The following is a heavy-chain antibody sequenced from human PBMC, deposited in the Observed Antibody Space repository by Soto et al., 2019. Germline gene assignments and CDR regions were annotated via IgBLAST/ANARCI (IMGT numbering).Heavy chain of an antibody. CDR1: GGSVSSGSYY. Sequence: SETLSLTCTVSGGSVSSGSYYWSWIRQPPGKGLEWIGYIYYSGSTNYIPSLKSRVTISVDTSKNQYSLKLSSVTAADTAVYYCGACFDYWGQGTLVTVSS. CDR3: GACFDY. CDR2: IYYSGST. D-gene: IGHD1-26*01. V-gene: IGHV4-61*01. J-gene: IGHJ4*02.